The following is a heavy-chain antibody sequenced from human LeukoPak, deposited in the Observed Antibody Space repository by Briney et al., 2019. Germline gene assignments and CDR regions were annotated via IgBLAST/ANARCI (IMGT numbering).Heavy chain of an antibody. CDR2: IYYSGST. D-gene: IGHD6-6*01. J-gene: IGHJ4*02. CDR3: ARIAYSSSSAPFDY. Sequence: PSETLSLTCTVSGGSISSYYWSWLRQPPGKGLEWIGYIYYSGSTNYNPSLKSRVTISVDTSKNQFSLKLSSVTAADTAVYYCARIAYSSSSAPFDYWGQGTLVTVSS. V-gene: IGHV4-59*01. CDR1: GGSISSYY.